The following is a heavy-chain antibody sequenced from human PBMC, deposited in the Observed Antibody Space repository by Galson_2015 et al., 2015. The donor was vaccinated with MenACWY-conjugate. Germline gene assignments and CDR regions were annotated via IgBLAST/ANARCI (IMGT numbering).Heavy chain of an antibody. CDR1: GFNFDDYA. V-gene: IGHV3-20*04. CDR3: ARGMVSFGGTIVAWYFDS. D-gene: IGHD3-16*02. CDR2: INFNGGST. Sequence: SLRLSCAASGFNFDDYAMGWVRQVSGKGLEWVAGINFNGGSTDYADSVKGRFTISRDNAKNSLYLQMNSLRAEDTALYYFARGMVSFGGTIVAWYFDSLGQGTLVTVSS. J-gene: IGHJ4*02.